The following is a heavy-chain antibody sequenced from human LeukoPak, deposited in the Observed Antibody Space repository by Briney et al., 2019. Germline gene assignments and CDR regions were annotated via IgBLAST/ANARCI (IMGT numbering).Heavy chain of an antibody. V-gene: IGHV3-30*18. D-gene: IGHD3-16*01. CDR2: ISYDGSNK. J-gene: IGHJ3*02. CDR1: GFTFSSYG. CDR3: AKMRTPTAYSGDAFDI. Sequence: GGSLRLSCAASGFTFSSYGMHWVRQAPGKGLEWVAVISYDGSNKYYADSVKGRFTISRDNSKNTLNLQMNSLRAEDTAVYYCAKMRTPTAYSGDAFDIWGQGTMVTVSS.